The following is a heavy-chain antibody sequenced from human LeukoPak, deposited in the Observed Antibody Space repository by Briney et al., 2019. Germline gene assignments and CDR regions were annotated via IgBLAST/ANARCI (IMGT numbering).Heavy chain of an antibody. CDR3: ASGVSYSSGWYSDY. Sequence: PGGSLRLSCAASGFTFSSYSMNWVRQAPGKGLEWVSYISSSSSTIYYADSVKGRFTIPRDNAKNSLYLQMNSLRDEDTAVYYCASGVSYSSGWYSDYWGQGTLVTVSS. CDR2: ISSSSSTI. CDR1: GFTFSSYS. D-gene: IGHD6-19*01. J-gene: IGHJ4*02. V-gene: IGHV3-48*02.